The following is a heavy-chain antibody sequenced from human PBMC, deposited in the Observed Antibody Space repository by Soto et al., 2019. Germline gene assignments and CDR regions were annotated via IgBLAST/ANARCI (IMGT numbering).Heavy chain of an antibody. D-gene: IGHD2-2*01. J-gene: IGHJ6*03. Sequence: SETLSLTCAVYGGSFSGYYCSWIRQPPGKGLEWIGEINHSGSTNYNPSLKSRVTISVDTSKNQFSLKLSSVTAADTAVYYCARGHQSYYYYYYMDVWGKGTTVTVSS. CDR2: INHSGST. V-gene: IGHV4-34*01. CDR3: ARGHQSYYYYYYMDV. CDR1: GGSFSGYY.